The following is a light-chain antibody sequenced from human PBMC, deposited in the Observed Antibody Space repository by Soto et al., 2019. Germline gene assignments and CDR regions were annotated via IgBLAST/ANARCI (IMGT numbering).Light chain of an antibody. CDR2: GAS. J-gene: IGKJ5*01. V-gene: IGKV3-15*01. CDR1: QSVSSN. Sequence: EIVMTQSPATLSVSPGERATLSCRASQSVSSNLAWYQQKPGQAPRLLIYGASTRATGIPARFSGSGSGTEFTFPISSLQSEDVAVYYCQQYTNWPPITFGQGTRLEIK. CDR3: QQYTNWPPIT.